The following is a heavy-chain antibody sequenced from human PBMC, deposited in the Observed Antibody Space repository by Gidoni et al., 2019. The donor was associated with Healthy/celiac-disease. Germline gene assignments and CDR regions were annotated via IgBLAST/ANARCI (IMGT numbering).Heavy chain of an antibody. Sequence: EVQLVESGGGLVKPGGSLRLSCAASGFTFSSYSMNWVRQAPGKGLEWVSAISSSSSYIYYEDSVKGRFTRSRDNAKNSLYLQMNSLRAEDTAVYYCARDPYGDYSGYWGQGTLVTVSS. CDR3: ARDPYGDYSGY. CDR2: ISSSSSYI. D-gene: IGHD4-17*01. J-gene: IGHJ4*02. CDR1: GFTFSSYS. V-gene: IGHV3-21*01.